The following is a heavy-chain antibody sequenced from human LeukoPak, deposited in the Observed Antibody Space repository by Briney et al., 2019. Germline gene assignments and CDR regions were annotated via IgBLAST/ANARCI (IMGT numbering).Heavy chain of an antibody. V-gene: IGHV3-49*04. Sequence: AGGSLRLSCTASGFTIGDYAMSWVRQAPGQGLELVGFIRSKAYGGTTEYAASVKGRFTISRDDSKSIAYLQMNSLKTEDTAVYYCTGAQAPMDSGSYYPDAFDIWGQGTMVTVSS. D-gene: IGHD1-26*01. CDR2: IRSKAYGGTT. J-gene: IGHJ3*02. CDR3: TGAQAPMDSGSYYPDAFDI. CDR1: GFTIGDYA.